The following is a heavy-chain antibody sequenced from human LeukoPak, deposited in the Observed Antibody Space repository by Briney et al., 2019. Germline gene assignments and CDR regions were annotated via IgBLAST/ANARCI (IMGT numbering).Heavy chain of an antibody. CDR3: ARQHYGSFDY. J-gene: IGHJ4*02. CDR1: GGSISSYY. D-gene: IGHD3-10*01. Sequence: SETLSLTCTVSGGSISSYYWSWIRQPPGKGLEWIGYIYYSGSTNYNPSLKSRVTISVDTSKNQFSLKLSSVTAADTAVYYCARQHYGSFDYWGQGTLVTVSS. CDR2: IYYSGST. V-gene: IGHV4-59*08.